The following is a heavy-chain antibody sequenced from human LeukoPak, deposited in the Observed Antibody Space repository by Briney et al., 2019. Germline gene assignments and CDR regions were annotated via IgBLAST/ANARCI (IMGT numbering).Heavy chain of an antibody. CDR1: GGTFSSYA. V-gene: IGHV1-69*13. CDR3: AKDRGGTGDFDY. J-gene: IGHJ4*02. Sequence: SVKVSCKASGGTFSSYAISWVRQAPGQGLEWMGGIIPIFGTANYAQKFQGRVTITADESTSTAYMELSSLRSEDMAVYYCAKDRGGTGDFDYWGQGTLVTVSS. D-gene: IGHD3-10*01. CDR2: IIPIFGTA.